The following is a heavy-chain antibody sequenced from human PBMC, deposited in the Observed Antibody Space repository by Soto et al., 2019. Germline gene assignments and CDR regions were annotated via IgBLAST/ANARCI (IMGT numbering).Heavy chain of an antibody. D-gene: IGHD1-26*01. J-gene: IGHJ4*02. Sequence: QVQLVESGGGVVQPGRSLRLSCAASGFNFNSYGMHWVRQAPGKGLEWVAVIWYDGSNKYYADSVKGRFTISKDNSKNTLYLQMNSLRADDTAVYYCEGEPRGTFDCWGKGTLVTVSS. CDR2: IWYDGSNK. V-gene: IGHV3-33*01. CDR1: GFNFNSYG. CDR3: EGEPRGTFDC.